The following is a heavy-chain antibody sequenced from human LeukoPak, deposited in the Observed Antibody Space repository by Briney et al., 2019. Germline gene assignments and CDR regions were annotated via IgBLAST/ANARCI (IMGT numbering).Heavy chain of an antibody. CDR3: ARERCGGDCPFDY. D-gene: IGHD2-21*02. CDR2: ISSSSSYI. V-gene: IGHV3-21*01. CDR1: GFTFSSYS. J-gene: IGHJ4*02. Sequence: GGSLRLSCAASGFTFSSYSMNWVRQAPGKGLEWVLSISSSSSYIYYADSVKGRFTISRDNAKNSLYLQMNSLRAEDTAVYYCARERCGGDCPFDYWGQGTLVTVSS.